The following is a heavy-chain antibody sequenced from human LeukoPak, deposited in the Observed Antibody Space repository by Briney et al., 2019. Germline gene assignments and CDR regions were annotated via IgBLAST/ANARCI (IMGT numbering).Heavy chain of an antibody. V-gene: IGHV4-59*08. CDR1: GGSISSYY. Sequence: SETLSLTCTVSGGSISSYYWSWIRQPPGKGLEWIGYIYYSGSTNYNPSLKSRVTISVDTSKNQFSLKLSSVTAADTAVYYCAILPSLYGMDVWGQGTTVTVSS. CDR2: IYYSGST. J-gene: IGHJ6*02. CDR3: AILPSLYGMDV.